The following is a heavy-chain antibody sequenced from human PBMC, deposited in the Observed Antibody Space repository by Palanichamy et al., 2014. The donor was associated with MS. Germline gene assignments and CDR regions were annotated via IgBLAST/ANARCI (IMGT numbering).Heavy chain of an antibody. CDR2: ISGGGGST. V-gene: IGHV3-23*01. Sequence: EVQLLESGGGLVQPGGSLRLSCAASGFAFSTYAMSWVRQAPGKGLEWVSGISGGGGSTYYADSVKGRFTISRDTSKNTLYLQMNSLRADDTAVYYCAKPLYGSGRVGVDVWGQGTTVTVSS. CDR1: GFAFSTYA. CDR3: AKPLYGSGRVGVDV. D-gene: IGHD3-10*01. J-gene: IGHJ6*02.